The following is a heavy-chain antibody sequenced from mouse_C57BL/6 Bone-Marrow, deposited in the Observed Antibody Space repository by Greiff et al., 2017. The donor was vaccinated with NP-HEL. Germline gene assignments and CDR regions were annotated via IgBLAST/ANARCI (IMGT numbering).Heavy chain of an antibody. J-gene: IGHJ4*01. CDR1: GFTFSSYG. CDR3: ARRAQATGFYAMDY. CDR2: ISSGGSYT. V-gene: IGHV5-6*02. D-gene: IGHD3-2*02. Sequence: DVHLVESGGDLVKPGGSLKLSCAASGFTFSSYGMSWVRQTPDKRLEWVATISSGGSYTYYPDSVKGRFTISRDNAKNTLYLQMSSLKSEDTAMYYCARRAQATGFYAMDYWGQGTSVTVSS.